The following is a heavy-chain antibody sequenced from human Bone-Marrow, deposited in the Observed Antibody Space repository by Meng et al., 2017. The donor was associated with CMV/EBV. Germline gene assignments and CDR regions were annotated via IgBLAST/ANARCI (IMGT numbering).Heavy chain of an antibody. V-gene: IGHV3-7*01. CDR3: ARDIGVRIAARLIYYYGMDV. J-gene: IGHJ6*02. D-gene: IGHD6-6*01. Sequence: GESLKISCAASGFTFSSYWMSWVRQAPGKGLEWVANIKQGGSEKYYVDSVKGRFTISRDNAKNSLYLQMNSLRAEDTAVYYCARDIGVRIAARLIYYYGMDVWGQGTTVTVSS. CDR1: GFTFSSYW. CDR2: IKQGGSEK.